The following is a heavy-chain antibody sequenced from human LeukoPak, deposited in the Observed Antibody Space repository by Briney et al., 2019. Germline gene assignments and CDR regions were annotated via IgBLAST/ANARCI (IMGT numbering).Heavy chain of an antibody. Sequence: SGGSPRLSCAASGFIVSNSYMNWVRQTPGKGLEWVSVMHSGGSTYYSDSVKGRFTISRDNAKNTLYLQMNSLRAEDTAVYYCARDRPYSTSWYSFDSWGQGTLVTVSS. V-gene: IGHV3-53*01. D-gene: IGHD6-13*01. CDR2: MHSGGST. CDR3: ARDRPYSTSWYSFDS. CDR1: GFIVSNSY. J-gene: IGHJ4*02.